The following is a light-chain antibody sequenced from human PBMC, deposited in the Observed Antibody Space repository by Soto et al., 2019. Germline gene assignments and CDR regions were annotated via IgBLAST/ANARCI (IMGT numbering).Light chain of an antibody. J-gene: IGLJ1*01. CDR2: EVS. CDR1: SSDVGGYNY. Sequence: QSALTQPASVSGSPGQSITISCTGTSSDVGGYNYVSWYQQHPGKAPKLMIYEVSNRPSGVSNRFSGSKSDNTASLTISGLQAEDEADYYCSSYTSSITYVFGTGTKVTVL. CDR3: SSYTSSITYV. V-gene: IGLV2-14*01.